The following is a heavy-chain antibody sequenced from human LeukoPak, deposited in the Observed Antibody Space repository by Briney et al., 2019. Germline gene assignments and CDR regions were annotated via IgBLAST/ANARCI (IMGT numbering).Heavy chain of an antibody. CDR2: IKQDGSEK. D-gene: IGHD3-22*01. CDR1: GFTFSSYW. V-gene: IGHV3-7*01. Sequence: GSLRLSCAASGFTFSSYWMSWVRQAPGKGLEWVANIKQDGSEKYYVDSVKGRFTISRDNAKNSLYLQMNSLRAEDTAVYYCARHYYDSSGYYLSYYYYGMDVWGQGTTVTVSS. CDR3: ARHYYDSSGYYLSYYYYGMDV. J-gene: IGHJ6*02.